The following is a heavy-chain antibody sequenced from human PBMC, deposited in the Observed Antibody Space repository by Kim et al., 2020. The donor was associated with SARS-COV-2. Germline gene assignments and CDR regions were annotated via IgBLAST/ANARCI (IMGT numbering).Heavy chain of an antibody. CDR1: GFTFSSYS. D-gene: IGHD3-22*01. J-gene: IGHJ4*02. Sequence: LSLTCAASGFTFSSYSMNWVRQAPGKGLEWVSYISSSSSTIYYADSVKGRFTISRDNAKNSLYLQMNSLRDEDTAVYYCARVGPLRYYYDSSGYLTHFDYWGQGTLVTVSS. V-gene: IGHV3-48*02. CDR3: ARVGPLRYYYDSSGYLTHFDY. CDR2: ISSSSSTI.